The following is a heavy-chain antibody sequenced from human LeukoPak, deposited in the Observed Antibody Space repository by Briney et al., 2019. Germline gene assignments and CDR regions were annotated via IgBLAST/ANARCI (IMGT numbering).Heavy chain of an antibody. J-gene: IGHJ3*02. Sequence: PGGSLRLSCAASGLTFSNAWMSWVRQAPGKGLEWVGRIKSKTDGGTTDYAAPVKGRFTISRDDSKNTLYLQMNSLKTEDTAVYYCTTGIWVGYSNYEYDLIQSVDAFDIWGQGTMVTVSS. CDR1: GLTFSNAW. V-gene: IGHV3-15*01. D-gene: IGHD4-11*01. CDR2: IKSKTDGGTT. CDR3: TTGIWVGYSNYEYDLIQSVDAFDI.